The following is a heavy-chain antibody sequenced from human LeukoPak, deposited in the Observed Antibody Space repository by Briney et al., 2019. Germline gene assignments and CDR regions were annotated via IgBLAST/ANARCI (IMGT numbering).Heavy chain of an antibody. CDR3: ARLDYGGNYQSLGVDY. V-gene: IGHV1-2*02. D-gene: IGHD4-23*01. CDR2: INPNSGGT. Sequence: ASVKVSCKASGYTFTGYYMHWVRQAPGQGLEWMGWINPNSGGTNYAQKFQGRATMTRDTSISTAYMELSRLRSDDTAVYYCARLDYGGNYQSLGVDYWGQGTLVTVSS. J-gene: IGHJ4*02. CDR1: GYTFTGYY.